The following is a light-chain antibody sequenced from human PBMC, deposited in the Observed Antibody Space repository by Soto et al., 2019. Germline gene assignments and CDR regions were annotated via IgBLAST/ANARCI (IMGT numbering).Light chain of an antibody. CDR1: SSNVGGYNY. CDR2: DGS. J-gene: IGLJ3*02. CDR3: SSYAGSYTSWV. Sequence: QSALTQPRSVSGSPGQRVTISCTGTSSNVGGYNYVSWYQQYSGKAPKLVIYDGSKRPSGIPHRFSCSKSDNTASLTISGLQAEEGDDYYCSSYAGSYTSWVFGGGTKLTVL. V-gene: IGLV2-11*01.